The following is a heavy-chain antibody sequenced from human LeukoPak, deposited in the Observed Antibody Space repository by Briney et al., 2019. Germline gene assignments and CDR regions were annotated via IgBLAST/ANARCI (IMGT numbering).Heavy chain of an antibody. J-gene: IGHJ3*02. D-gene: IGHD3-3*01. CDR1: GGSISSYY. CDR2: IYYSGST. Sequence: SETLSLTCTVSGGSISSYYWSWIRQPPGKGLEWIGYIYYSGSTNYNPSLKSRVTISVDTSKNQFSLKLSSVTAADTAVYYCARENYEGYAFDIWGQGTIVTVSS. CDR3: ARENYEGYAFDI. V-gene: IGHV4-59*01.